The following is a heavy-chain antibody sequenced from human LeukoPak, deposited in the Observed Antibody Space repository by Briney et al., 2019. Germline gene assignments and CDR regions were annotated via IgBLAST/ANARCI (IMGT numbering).Heavy chain of an antibody. Sequence: PGGTLRLSCAASGFTFSSYGMSWVRQAPGKGLEWVSAISGNGYTTYYADSVKGRFTISRDNSKNTLYLQMNSLRAEDTAVYYCAKTLTMILVLRGGFDYWGQGALVTVSS. CDR1: GFTFSSYG. CDR2: ISGNGYTT. V-gene: IGHV3-23*01. CDR3: AKTLTMILVLRGGFDY. D-gene: IGHD3-22*01. J-gene: IGHJ4*02.